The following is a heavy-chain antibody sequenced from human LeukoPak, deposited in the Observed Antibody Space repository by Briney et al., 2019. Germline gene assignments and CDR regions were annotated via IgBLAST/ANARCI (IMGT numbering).Heavy chain of an antibody. CDR2: IIPIFGTA. CDR3: ARDTESIFDY. V-gene: IGHV1-69*13. J-gene: IGHJ4*02. CDR1: GGTFSSYA. Sequence: ASVRVSCKASGGTFSSYAISWVRQAPGRGLEWMGGIIPIFGTANYAQKFQGRVTITADESTSTAYMELSSLRSEDTAVYYCARDTESIFDYWGQGTLVTVSS. D-gene: IGHD1-14*01.